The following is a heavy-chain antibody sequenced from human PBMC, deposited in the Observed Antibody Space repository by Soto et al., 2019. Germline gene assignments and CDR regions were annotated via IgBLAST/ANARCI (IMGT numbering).Heavy chain of an antibody. CDR2: IDPSDSYT. CDR1: GYSFTSYW. V-gene: IGHV5-10-1*01. J-gene: IGHJ6*04. CDR3: ATTHGGGTAMVYYSGMDV. Sequence: PGESLKISCKGSGYSFTSYWISWVRQMPGKGLEWMGRIDPSDSYTNYSPSFQGHVTISADKSISTAYLQWSSLKASDTAMYYWATTHGGGTAMVYYSGMDVWGKGTTVTVSS. D-gene: IGHD5-18*01.